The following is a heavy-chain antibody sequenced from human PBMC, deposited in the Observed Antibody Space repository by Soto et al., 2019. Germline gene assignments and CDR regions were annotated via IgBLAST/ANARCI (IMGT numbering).Heavy chain of an antibody. J-gene: IGHJ5*01. CDR2: IKSKAENYAK. CDR3: SRLGFSSTWYGLNS. Sequence: EVQLVESGGGLVQPGGPLKLSCAASGFTFSDYAIHWVRLASGKGLEWVGRIKSKAENYAKAYAASVKGRFTIYRDDSKNTAYLQMDSLKTEDTAVYYCSRLGFSSTWYGLNSWGHGTLVTVSS. V-gene: IGHV3-73*02. D-gene: IGHD6-13*01. CDR1: GFTFSDYA.